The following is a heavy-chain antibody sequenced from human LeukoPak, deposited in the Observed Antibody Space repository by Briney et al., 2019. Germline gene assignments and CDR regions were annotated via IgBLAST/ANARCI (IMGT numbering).Heavy chain of an antibody. CDR3: AKHDYGAQRRWFDP. V-gene: IGHV3-23*01. Sequence: PGGSLRLSCAASGFTFSSYAMSWVRQAPGKGLEWVSAISGSGGSTYYADSVKGRFTISRDNSKNTLFLQMNSLRAEDTGVYHCAKHDYGAQRRWFDPWGQGTLVTVSS. D-gene: IGHD4/OR15-4a*01. CDR2: ISGSGGST. CDR1: GFTFSSYA. J-gene: IGHJ5*02.